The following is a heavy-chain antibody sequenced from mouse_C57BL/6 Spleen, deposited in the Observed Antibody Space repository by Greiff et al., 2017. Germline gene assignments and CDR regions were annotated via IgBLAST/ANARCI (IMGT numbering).Heavy chain of an antibody. CDR2: IWSGGST. Sequence: QVHVKQSGPGLVQPSRSLSITCTASGFSLTSYGVHWVRQSPGKGLEWLGVIWSGGSTDYNAAFISRLSISKDNSKSQVFFKMSSLQADDTAVYYCASLYDGYYSFDYWGQGTTLTVSS. D-gene: IGHD2-3*01. J-gene: IGHJ2*01. CDR1: GFSLTSYG. CDR3: ASLYDGYYSFDY. V-gene: IGHV2-2*01.